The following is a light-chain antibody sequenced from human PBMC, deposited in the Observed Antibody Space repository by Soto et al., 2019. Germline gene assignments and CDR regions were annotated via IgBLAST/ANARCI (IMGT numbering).Light chain of an antibody. CDR1: SSDVGGYNY. CDR3: QSYDSSLNDVV. V-gene: IGLV2-14*01. Sequence: QSALTQPASVSGSPGQSITISCTGTSSDVGGYNYVSWYQQHPGKAPKLMIYEVSNRPSGVPDRFSGSKSGTSASLAITGLQAEDEAVYYCQSYDSSLNDVVFGGGTKLTVL. J-gene: IGLJ2*01. CDR2: EVS.